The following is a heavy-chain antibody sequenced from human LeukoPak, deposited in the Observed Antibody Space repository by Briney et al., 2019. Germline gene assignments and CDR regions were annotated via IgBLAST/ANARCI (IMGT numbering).Heavy chain of an antibody. D-gene: IGHD5-12*01. J-gene: IGHJ4*02. Sequence: SETLSLTCTVSGGSISSYYWSWIRQPAGKGLEWIGSFYYSGNTNTYYNLSLKSRVTISVDTSKNQFSLKLSSVTAADTAVYYCARGGGYDKFDNWGQGTLVTVSS. CDR3: ARGGGYDKFDN. CDR2: FYYSGNT. CDR1: GGSISSYY. V-gene: IGHV4-4*07.